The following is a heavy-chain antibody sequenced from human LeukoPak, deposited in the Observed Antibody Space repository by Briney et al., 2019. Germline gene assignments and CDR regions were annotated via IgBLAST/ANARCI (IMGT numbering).Heavy chain of an antibody. CDR3: AGLVGRYSSGLYYYYFDY. Sequence: SGTLSLTCTVSGDSINSLDLWSWVRQPPGKGLEWIGEMYLSGTTHSNPSVKCRVTISIDKSKNQFFLNLSSVTAADTAVYYCAGLVGRYSSGLYYYYFDYWGQGTLVTVSS. J-gene: IGHJ4*02. CDR2: MYLSGTT. V-gene: IGHV4-4*02. D-gene: IGHD3-22*01. CDR1: GDSINSLDL.